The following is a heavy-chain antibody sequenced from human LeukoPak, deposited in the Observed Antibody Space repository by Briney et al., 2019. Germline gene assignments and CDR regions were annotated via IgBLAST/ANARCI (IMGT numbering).Heavy chain of an antibody. J-gene: IGHJ4*02. Sequence: KPSETLSLTCTVSGGSISSSSCYWGWIRQPPGKGLEWIGSIYYSGSTYYNPSLKSRVTISVDTSKNQFSLKLSSVTAADTAVYYCARIAVVGAELDYWGQGTLVTVSS. CDR3: ARIAVVGAELDY. CDR2: IYYSGST. CDR1: GGSISSSSCY. D-gene: IGHD2-2*01. V-gene: IGHV4-39*07.